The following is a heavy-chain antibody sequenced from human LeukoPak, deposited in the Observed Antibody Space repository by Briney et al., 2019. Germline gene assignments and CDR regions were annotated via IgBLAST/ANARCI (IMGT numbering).Heavy chain of an antibody. J-gene: IGHJ4*02. D-gene: IGHD3-10*01. Sequence: PGGSLRLSCVASGITFNNAWMTWFRQAPGKGLEWVGRIKSKTDGGTTDYATPVRGRFTISRDDSKNTLYLQMNGLKIEDTAVYYCTHYGSGVYATDQWGQGTLATVSS. CDR1: GITFNNAW. V-gene: IGHV3-15*01. CDR3: THYGSGVYATDQ. CDR2: IKSKTDGGTT.